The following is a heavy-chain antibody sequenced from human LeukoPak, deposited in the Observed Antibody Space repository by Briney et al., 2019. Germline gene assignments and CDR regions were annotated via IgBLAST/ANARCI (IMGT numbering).Heavy chain of an antibody. V-gene: IGHV3-48*04. CDR1: GFTFSSYW. CDR3: ARRTCSGGSCYFDY. CDR2: ISSSGSTI. D-gene: IGHD2-15*01. J-gene: IGHJ4*02. Sequence: GGSLRLSCAASGFTFSSYWVHWVRQAPGKGLEWVSYISSSGSTIYYADSVKGRFTISRDNAKNSLYLQMNSLRAEDTAVYYCARRTCSGGSCYFDYWGQGTLVTVSS.